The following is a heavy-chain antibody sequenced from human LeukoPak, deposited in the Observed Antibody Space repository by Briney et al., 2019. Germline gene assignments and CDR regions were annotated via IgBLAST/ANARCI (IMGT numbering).Heavy chain of an antibody. Sequence: PGGSLRLSCAASGFTFSNAWMSWVRQAPGKGLEWVGRIKSKTDGGTTDYAAPVKGRFTISRDDSQNTLYLKMNSLKTEDTAVYYCTTEGHDYGDYEFDYWGQGTLVTVS. CDR1: GFTFSNAW. D-gene: IGHD4-17*01. CDR2: IKSKTDGGTT. CDR3: TTEGHDYGDYEFDY. J-gene: IGHJ4*02. V-gene: IGHV3-15*01.